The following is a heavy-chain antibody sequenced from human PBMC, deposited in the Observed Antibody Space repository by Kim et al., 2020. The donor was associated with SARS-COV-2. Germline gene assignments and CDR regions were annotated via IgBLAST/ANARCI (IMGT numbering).Heavy chain of an antibody. D-gene: IGHD6-13*01. Sequence: GGSLRLSCAASGFTVSSNYMSWVRQAPGKGLEWVSVIYSGGSTYYADSVKGRFTISRDNSKNTLYLQMNSLRAEDTAVYYCARPRGYSSSWYSPVPLWYWGQGTLFTVSS. J-gene: IGHJ4*02. CDR2: IYSGGST. CDR1: GFTVSSNY. V-gene: IGHV3-66*02. CDR3: ARPRGYSSSWYSPVPLWY.